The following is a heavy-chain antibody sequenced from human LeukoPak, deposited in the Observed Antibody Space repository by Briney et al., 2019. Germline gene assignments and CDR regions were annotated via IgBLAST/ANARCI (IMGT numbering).Heavy chain of an antibody. V-gene: IGHV1-2*02. J-gene: IGHJ4*02. CDR1: GYTFTVYF. CDR3: ARELNYDSSGYYFDY. D-gene: IGHD3-22*01. CDR2: INPNSGGT. Sequence: APVKVSCKASGYTFTVYFMHWVRQAPGQGLEWMGRINPNSGGTNYAQKFQGRVTMTRDTSISTAYMELSRLRSDDTAVYYCARELNYDSSGYYFDYWGQGTLVTVSS.